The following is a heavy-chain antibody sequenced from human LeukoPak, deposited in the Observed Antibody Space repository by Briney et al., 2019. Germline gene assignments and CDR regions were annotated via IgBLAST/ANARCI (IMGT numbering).Heavy chain of an antibody. CDR3: AKDRRYYYGSGIFDY. CDR2: ISYDGSNK. Sequence: GRSLRLSCAASGFTFSSYGMHWVRQAPGKGLEWVAVISYDGSNKYYADSVKGRFTISRDNSKKTLYLQMNSLRAEDTAVYYCAKDRRYYYGSGIFDYWGQGTLVTVSS. CDR1: GFTFSSYG. D-gene: IGHD3-10*01. V-gene: IGHV3-30*18. J-gene: IGHJ4*02.